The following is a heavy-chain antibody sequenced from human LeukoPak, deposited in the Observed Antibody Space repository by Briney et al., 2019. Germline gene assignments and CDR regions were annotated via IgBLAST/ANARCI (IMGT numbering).Heavy chain of an antibody. D-gene: IGHD1-26*01. CDR1: GGTFSSYA. CDR2: IIPILGIA. J-gene: IGHJ6*02. CDR3: AREGGEDLYYGMDV. V-gene: IGHV1-69*04. Sequence: GASVKVSCKASGGTFSSYAISWVRQAPGQGLEWMGRIIPILGIANYAQKFQGRVTITADKSTSTAYMELSSLRSEDTAVYYCAREGGEDLYYGMDVWGQGTTVTVSS.